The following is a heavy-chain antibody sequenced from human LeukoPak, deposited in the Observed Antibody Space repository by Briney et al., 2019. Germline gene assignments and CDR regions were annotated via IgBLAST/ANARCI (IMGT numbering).Heavy chain of an antibody. CDR1: GFTFSSYW. Sequence: GGSLRLSCAASGFTFSSYWMHWVRQGPGKGLVWASRISSDGGTINYADSVKGRFTISRDDAKNTLYLQMNSLRAEDTAVYYCARAGSFRFDYWGQGSLVTVSS. CDR3: ARAGSFRFDY. CDR2: ISSDGGTI. V-gene: IGHV3-74*01. D-gene: IGHD1-26*01. J-gene: IGHJ4*02.